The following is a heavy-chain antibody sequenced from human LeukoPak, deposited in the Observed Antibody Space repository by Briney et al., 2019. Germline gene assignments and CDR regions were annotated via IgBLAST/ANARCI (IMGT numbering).Heavy chain of an antibody. V-gene: IGHV1-18*01. CDR2: ISAYNGNT. CDR3: ARVDYYYYGMDV. CDR1: GYTFTSYG. Sequence: ASVKVSCKASGYTFTSYGISWVRQAPGQGLEWMGWISAYNGNTNYAQKLQGRVTMTTDASTSTAYMELRSLRSEDTAVYYCARVDYYYYGMDVWGQGTTVTVSS. J-gene: IGHJ6*02.